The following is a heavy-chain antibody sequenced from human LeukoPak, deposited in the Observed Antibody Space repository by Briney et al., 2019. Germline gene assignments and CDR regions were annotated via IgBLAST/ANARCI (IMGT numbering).Heavy chain of an antibody. D-gene: IGHD1-26*01. J-gene: IGHJ5*02. CDR2: INPTGGST. CDR1: GYTFTSYY. CDR3: ARDNSVGDNAWWFDP. Sequence: ASVKVSCKASGYTFTSYYMHWVRQAPGQGLEWMRLINPTGGSTGYAQKFQGRVTMTRDMSTSTDYMELSSLRSEDTAIYYCARDNSVGDNAWWFDPWGQGTLVTVSS. V-gene: IGHV1-46*01.